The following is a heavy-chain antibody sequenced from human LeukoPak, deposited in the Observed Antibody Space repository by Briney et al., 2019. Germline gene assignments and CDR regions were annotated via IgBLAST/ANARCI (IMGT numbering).Heavy chain of an antibody. CDR1: GGSISGSNYY. J-gene: IGHJ4*02. CDR3: ARGLWFDY. Sequence: SETLSLTCTVSGGSISGSNYYWGWIRQAPGKGLEWIGSIYYSGSTYYNPSLKSRVTISVDTSKNQFSLKLSSVTAADTAVYYCARGLWFDYWGQGTLVTVSS. V-gene: IGHV4-39*07. CDR2: IYYSGST. D-gene: IGHD5-18*01.